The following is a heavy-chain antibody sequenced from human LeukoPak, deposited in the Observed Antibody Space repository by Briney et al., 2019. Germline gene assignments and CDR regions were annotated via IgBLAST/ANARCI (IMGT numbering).Heavy chain of an antibody. CDR1: GGTFSSYA. D-gene: IGHD4-11*01. CDR3: ARETTVITSAPYYYYYYMDV. V-gene: IGHV1-69*15. CDR2: IIPIFGTA. Sequence: SVKVSCKASGGTFSSYAISWVRQAPGQGLEWMGRIIPIFGTANYAQKFQGRVTITADESTSTAYMELSSLRSEDTAVYYCARETTVITSAPYYYYYYMDVWGKGTTVTVSS. J-gene: IGHJ6*03.